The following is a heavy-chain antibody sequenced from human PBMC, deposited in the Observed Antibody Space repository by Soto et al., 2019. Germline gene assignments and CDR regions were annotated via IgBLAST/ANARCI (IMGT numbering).Heavy chain of an antibody. CDR1: GGSIGFSY. CDR3: ARHGMDYYFISGYYYSPYYFYY. Sequence: ASETLSLTCTVSGGSIGFSYWSWIRQPPGKGLEWIGYIYYSGSTSYNPSLRSRVSISLDTSNNQFSLKLSSVTAADTAVYYCARHGMDYYFISGYYYSPYYFYYRAQGSLVIGS. J-gene: IGHJ4*01. D-gene: IGHD3-22*01. V-gene: IGHV4-59*08. CDR2: IYYSGST.